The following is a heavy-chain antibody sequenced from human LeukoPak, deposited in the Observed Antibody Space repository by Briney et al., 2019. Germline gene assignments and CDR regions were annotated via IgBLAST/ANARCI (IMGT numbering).Heavy chain of an antibody. CDR3: AVLTPSVTTFNYYYYGMDV. Sequence: VASVKVSCKASGGTFSSYAISWVRQAPGQGLEWMGRIIPILGIANYAQKFQGRVTITADKSTSTAYMELSSLRSEDTAVYYCAVLTPSVTTFNYYYYGMDVWGQGTTVTVSS. CDR1: GGTFSSYA. V-gene: IGHV1-69*04. CDR2: IIPILGIA. J-gene: IGHJ6*02. D-gene: IGHD4-4*01.